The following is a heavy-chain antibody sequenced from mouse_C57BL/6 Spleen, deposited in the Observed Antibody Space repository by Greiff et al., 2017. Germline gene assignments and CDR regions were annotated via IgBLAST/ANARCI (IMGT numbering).Heavy chain of an antibody. V-gene: IGHV1-69*01. CDR3: ARPDYGSSAYYFDY. D-gene: IGHD1-1*01. J-gene: IGHJ2*01. CDR1: GYTFTSYW. CDR2: IDPSDSNT. Sequence: QVQLQQPGAELVMPGASVKLSCKASGYTFTSYWMHWVKQRPGQGLEWIGEIDPSDSNTNYNQKFKGKSTLTVDKSSSTAYMQLSSLTSEDSAVYYGARPDYGSSAYYFDYWGQGTTLTVSS.